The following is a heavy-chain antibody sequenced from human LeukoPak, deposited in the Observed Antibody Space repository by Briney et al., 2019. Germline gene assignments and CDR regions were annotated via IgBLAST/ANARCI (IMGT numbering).Heavy chain of an antibody. CDR3: ARDTTPTGGDAFDI. J-gene: IGHJ3*02. CDR2: IYYSGST. CDR1: GGSVSSGSYY. V-gene: IGHV4-61*01. D-gene: IGHD1-14*01. Sequence: PGGSLRLSCTVSGGSVSSGSYYWSWIRQPPGKGLEWIGYIYYSGSTNYNPSLKSRVTISVDTSKNQFSLKLSSVTAADTAVYYCARDTTPTGGDAFDIWGQGTMVTVSS.